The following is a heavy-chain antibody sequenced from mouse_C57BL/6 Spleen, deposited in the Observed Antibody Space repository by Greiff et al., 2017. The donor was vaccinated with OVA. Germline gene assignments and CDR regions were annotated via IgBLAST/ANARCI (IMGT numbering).Heavy chain of an antibody. V-gene: IGHV5-16*01. CDR1: GFTFSDYY. Sequence: EVQRVESEGGLVQPGSSMKLSCTASGFTFSDYYMAWVRQVPEKGLEWVANINYDGSSTYYLDSLKSRFIISRDNAKNILYLQMSSLKSEDTATYYCARVPITTVPYWYFDVWGTGTTVTVSS. CDR3: ARVPITTVPYWYFDV. D-gene: IGHD1-1*01. CDR2: INYDGSST. J-gene: IGHJ1*03.